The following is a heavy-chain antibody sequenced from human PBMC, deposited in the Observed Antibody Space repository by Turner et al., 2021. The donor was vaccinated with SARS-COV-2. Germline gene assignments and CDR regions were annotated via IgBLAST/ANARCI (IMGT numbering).Heavy chain of an antibody. CDR1: GGSISSTSYY. V-gene: IGHV4-39*01. J-gene: IGHJ4*02. D-gene: IGHD3-3*01. CDR2: IYYSGST. CDR3: ACGYYSRGDY. Sequence: QLQLQESGPGLVKPSETLSLTCTVSGGSISSTSYYWGWIRQPPGKGLEWIGSIYYSGSTYYNPSLESRVTISADTTKNQFSLKLSSVTAADTAVYYCACGYYSRGDYWGQGTLVTVSS.